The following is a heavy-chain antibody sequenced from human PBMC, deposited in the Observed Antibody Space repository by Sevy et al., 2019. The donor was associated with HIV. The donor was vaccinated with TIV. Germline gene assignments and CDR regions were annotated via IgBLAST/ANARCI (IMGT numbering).Heavy chain of an antibody. CDR3: ARGPLRYCSSSSCYEGDNYYYGMDV. CDR1: GFTFSNYG. J-gene: IGHJ6*02. V-gene: IGHV3-33*01. D-gene: IGHD2-2*01. CDR2: IRYDGSNK. Sequence: GGSLRLSCAASGFTFSNYGIHWVRQAPGKGLEWVAVIRYDGSNKYYEDSLKGRLTISRDNSKNTRYLQINSLRAEDTAVYYCARGPLRYCSSSSCYEGDNYYYGMDVWGQGTTVTVSS.